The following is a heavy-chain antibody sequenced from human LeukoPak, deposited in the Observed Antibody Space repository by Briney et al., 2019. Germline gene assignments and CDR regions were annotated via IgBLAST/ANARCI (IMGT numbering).Heavy chain of an antibody. CDR2: IYHSGST. D-gene: IGHD6-19*01. CDR1: GGSISSYY. Sequence: PSETLSLTCTVSGGSISSYYWSWIRQPPGKGLEWIGSIYHSGSTYYNPSLKSRVTISVDTSKNQFSLKLSSVTAADTAVYYCVCGWYYFDYWGQGTLVTVSS. CDR3: VCGWYYFDY. V-gene: IGHV4-59*04. J-gene: IGHJ4*02.